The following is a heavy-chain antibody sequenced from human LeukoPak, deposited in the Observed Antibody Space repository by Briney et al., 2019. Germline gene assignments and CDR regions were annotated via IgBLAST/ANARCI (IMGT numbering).Heavy chain of an antibody. CDR3: ARRRGGSYYYYFDY. V-gene: IGHV3-53*01. J-gene: IGHJ4*02. Sequence: GGSLRLSCAASGFTVSSNYMSWVRQAPGKGLEWVSVIYSGGSTYYADSVKGRFTISRDNSKNTLYLRMNSLRAEGTAVYYCARRRGGSYYYYFDYWGQGTLVTVSS. CDR1: GFTVSSNY. D-gene: IGHD1-26*01. CDR2: IYSGGST.